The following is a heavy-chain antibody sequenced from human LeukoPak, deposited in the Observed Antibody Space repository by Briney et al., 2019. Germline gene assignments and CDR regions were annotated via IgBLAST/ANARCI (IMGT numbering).Heavy chain of an antibody. V-gene: IGHV3-72*01. Sequence: PGGSLRLSCAASGFTFSDHYMDWVRQAPGKGLEWVGRTRNKANSYTTEYAASVKGRFTISRDDPKNSLYLQMNSLKTEDTAVYYCVREAYCGGDCYFDYWGQGTLVTVSS. CDR1: GFTFSDHY. CDR2: TRNKANSYTT. D-gene: IGHD2-21*02. CDR3: VREAYCGGDCYFDY. J-gene: IGHJ4*02.